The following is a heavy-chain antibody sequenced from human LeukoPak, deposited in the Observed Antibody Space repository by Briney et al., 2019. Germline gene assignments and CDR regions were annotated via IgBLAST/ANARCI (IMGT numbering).Heavy chain of an antibody. CDR1: GFTFSSYW. D-gene: IGHD4-11*01. V-gene: IGHV3-7*01. Sequence: PGGSLRLSCATSGFTFSSYWMSWVRQVPGKGLEWVANIKHDGRDIYYLDSVKGRFTISRDNAKNSLFLQMNSLRAEDTAVYYCARGYSNYGYAFNIWGQGTMVTVSS. CDR3: ARGYSNYGYAFNI. J-gene: IGHJ3*02. CDR2: IKHDGRDI.